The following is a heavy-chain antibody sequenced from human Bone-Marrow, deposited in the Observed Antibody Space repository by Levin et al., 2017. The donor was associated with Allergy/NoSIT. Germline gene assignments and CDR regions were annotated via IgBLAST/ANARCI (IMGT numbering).Heavy chain of an antibody. V-gene: IGHV4-31*03. J-gene: IGHJ6*02. CDR2: MFSGGGT. CDR3: ARGFCTSSSCLPPLDYGMDV. CDR1: GGSISSGGYH. Sequence: PSETLSLTCTVSGGSISSGGYHWSWIRQHPGRGLEWIGYMFSGGGTYYNPSLLSRVTISVDTSKNQFSLNLSSVTAADTAVYYCARGFCTSSSCLPPLDYGMDVWGQGTTVTVSS. D-gene: IGHD2-2*01.